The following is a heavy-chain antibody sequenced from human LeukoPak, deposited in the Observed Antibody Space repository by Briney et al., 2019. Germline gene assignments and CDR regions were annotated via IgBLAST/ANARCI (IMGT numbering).Heavy chain of an antibody. CDR3: TRSGGFLEWPPLRAFDI. Sequence: GGSLSLSCPASGFTFGDYAMSWVRQAPGKGLEWVGFIRSKAYGGTTEYAASVKGRFTISRDDSKSIAYLQMSSLKTEDTAVYYCTRSGGFLEWPPLRAFDIWGQGTMVTVSS. CDR2: IRSKAYGGTT. D-gene: IGHD3-3*01. CDR1: GFTFGDYA. V-gene: IGHV3-49*04. J-gene: IGHJ3*02.